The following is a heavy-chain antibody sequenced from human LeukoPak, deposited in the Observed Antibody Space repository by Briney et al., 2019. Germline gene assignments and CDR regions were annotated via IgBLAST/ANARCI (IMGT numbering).Heavy chain of an antibody. V-gene: IGHV4-59*01. J-gene: IGHJ5*02. CDR2: VYHSGST. D-gene: IGHD6-13*01. CDR1: GGSISNYY. Sequence: SETLSLTCTVSGGSISNYYWTWVRQPPGKGLEWIGYVYHSGSTNYNPSLESRVTISIDTSKNQFSLKLSSVTAADTAVYYCARGQVIAAPRNWFDPWGQGTLVTVSS. CDR3: ARGQVIAAPRNWFDP.